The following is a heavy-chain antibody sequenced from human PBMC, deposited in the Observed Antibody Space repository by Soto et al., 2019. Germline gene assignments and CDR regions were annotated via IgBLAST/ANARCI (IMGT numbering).Heavy chain of an antibody. V-gene: IGHV1-69*08. CDR3: AGDHRSTSCYDY. CDR1: GGTFSSYT. J-gene: IGHJ4*02. Sequence: QVQLVQSGAEVKKPGSLVKVSCKASGGTFSSYTISWVRQAPGQGLEWMGRIIPILGIANYAQKFQGRVRITAAKSTGPVYMELSSLRSEDTAVYYCAGDHRSTSCYDYWGQGTLVTVSA. CDR2: IIPILGIA. D-gene: IGHD2-2*01.